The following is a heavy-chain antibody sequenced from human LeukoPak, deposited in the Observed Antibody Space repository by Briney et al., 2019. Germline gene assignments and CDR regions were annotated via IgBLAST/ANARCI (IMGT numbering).Heavy chain of an antibody. D-gene: IGHD6-13*01. Sequence: ASVKVSCKASGYTFTGHYTHWVRQAPGQGLEWMGWINPISGGTNYAQKFQGRVTMTRDTSISTVYMELTWLTSDDTAVYYCARVKPIAAAGPNYYFDYWGQGTLVTVSS. V-gene: IGHV1-2*02. J-gene: IGHJ4*02. CDR1: GYTFTGHY. CDR2: INPISGGT. CDR3: ARVKPIAAAGPNYYFDY.